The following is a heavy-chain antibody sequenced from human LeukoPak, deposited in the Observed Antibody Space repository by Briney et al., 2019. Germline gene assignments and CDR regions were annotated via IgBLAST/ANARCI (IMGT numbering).Heavy chain of an antibody. J-gene: IGHJ6*03. Sequence: ASVKVSCKASGYTFTNYGLGWVRQAPGQGLEWMGWISAHNGNTNYAQNFQDRVTMTTDTSTSTAYMELRSLRSDDTAVYYCARDLHRVVVRGVPHYYNYMDVWGKGTTVTISS. CDR1: GYTFTNYG. V-gene: IGHV1-18*04. CDR3: ARDLHRVVVRGVPHYYNYMDV. CDR2: ISAHNGNT. D-gene: IGHD3-10*01.